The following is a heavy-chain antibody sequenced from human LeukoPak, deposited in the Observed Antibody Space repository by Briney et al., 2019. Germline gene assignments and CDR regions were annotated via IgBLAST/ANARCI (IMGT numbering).Heavy chain of an antibody. V-gene: IGHV1-2*02. D-gene: IGHD3-16*01. Sequence: ASVKVSCKASGYTFTGYYIHWVRQAPGQGLEWMGWINPNSGGTNYAQKFQDRVTMTRDTSISTAYMELSRLRSDDTAVYYCARDSSFVSSDAFDIWGQGTMVTVSS. CDR3: ARDSSFVSSDAFDI. CDR2: INPNSGGT. J-gene: IGHJ3*02. CDR1: GYTFTGYY.